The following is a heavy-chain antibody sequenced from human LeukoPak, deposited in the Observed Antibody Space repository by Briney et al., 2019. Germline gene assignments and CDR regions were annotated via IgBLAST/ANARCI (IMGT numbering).Heavy chain of an antibody. V-gene: IGHV3-23*01. D-gene: IGHD3-16*02. CDR3: AKNRWVRAPFDI. CDR2: ISGSGGST. J-gene: IGHJ3*02. Sequence: GGSLRLSCAASGFTFNNFAMSWVRQAPGKGLEWVSAISGSGGSTYYADSVKGRFTISRDNSKNTLYLQMNSLRAEDTAVYYCAKNRWVRAPFDIWGQGTMVTVSS. CDR1: GFTFNNFA.